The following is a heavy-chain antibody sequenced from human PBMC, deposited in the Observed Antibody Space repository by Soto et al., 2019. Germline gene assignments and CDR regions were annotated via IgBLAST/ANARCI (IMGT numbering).Heavy chain of an antibody. CDR3: VRPRPSGENYGMDV. D-gene: IGHD3-16*01. V-gene: IGHV3-53*01. Sequence: GGSLRLSCVASGLTVSHNYMAWVRQAPEMGLEWVSILYTEGTTYYADSVKGRFTISRDSSKNTLFLQMDSLRAEDTAVYYCVRPRPSGENYGMDVWRQGTTVTVSS. CDR1: GLTVSHNY. J-gene: IGHJ6*02. CDR2: LYTEGTT.